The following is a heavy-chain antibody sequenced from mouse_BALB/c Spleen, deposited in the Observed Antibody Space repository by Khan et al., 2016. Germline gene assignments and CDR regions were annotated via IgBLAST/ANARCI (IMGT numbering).Heavy chain of an antibody. CDR3: TRSLAKFAY. Sequence: QVQLQQSDAELVKPGASVKISCKASGYTFTDHAIHWVKQKPEQGLEWIGYISPGDGDNKYNEKFKGKAILTADKSSSTAYMQFNSLTSDDSAVYFCTRSLAKFAYWGQGTLVTVSA. CDR2: ISPGDGDN. J-gene: IGHJ3*01. CDR1: GYTFTDHA. D-gene: IGHD3-1*01. V-gene: IGHV1S53*02.